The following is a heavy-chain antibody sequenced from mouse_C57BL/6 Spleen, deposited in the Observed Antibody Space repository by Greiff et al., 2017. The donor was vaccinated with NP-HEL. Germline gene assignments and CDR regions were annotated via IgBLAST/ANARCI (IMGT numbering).Heavy chain of an antibody. J-gene: IGHJ4*01. CDR1: GYTFTSYW. V-gene: IGHV1-69*01. CDR2: IDPSDSYT. D-gene: IGHD1-1*01. Sequence: QVQLQQPGAELVMPGASVKLSCKASGYTFTSYWMHWVKQRPGQGLEWIGEIDPSDSYTNYNQKFKGKSTLTVDKSSSTAYMQLSSLTSEDSAVYYCARSPSTVVAKGDAMDYWGQGTSVTVSS. CDR3: ARSPSTVVAKGDAMDY.